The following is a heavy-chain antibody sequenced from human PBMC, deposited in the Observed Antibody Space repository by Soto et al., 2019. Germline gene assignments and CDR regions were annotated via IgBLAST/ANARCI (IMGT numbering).Heavy chain of an antibody. CDR3: ARAAVVAATSVYYYYGMDV. J-gene: IGHJ6*02. CDR2: IIPIFGTA. Sequence: QVQLVQSGAEVKKPGSSVKVSCKASGGTFSSYAISWVRQAPGQGLEWMGGIIPIFGTANYAQKFQGRVTITADESTSTAYMELSSLRSEDTAVYYCARAAVVAATSVYYYYGMDVWGQGTTVTVSS. D-gene: IGHD2-15*01. V-gene: IGHV1-69*12. CDR1: GGTFSSYA.